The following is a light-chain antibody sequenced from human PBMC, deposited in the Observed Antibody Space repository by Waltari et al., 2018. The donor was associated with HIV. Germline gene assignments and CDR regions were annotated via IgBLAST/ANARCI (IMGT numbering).Light chain of an antibody. CDR2: GVS. V-gene: IGKV3D-7*01. CDR1: QSVSSSY. J-gene: IGKJ1*01. Sequence: EIVMTQSPATLSLSPGERATLSCRASQSVSSSYLSWYQQRPGQTPRLLIYGVSTRATGIPARFSGSGSETDCTLTISSLQPEDFAVYYCQQDYTLPWTFGQGTKVEIK. CDR3: QQDYTLPWT.